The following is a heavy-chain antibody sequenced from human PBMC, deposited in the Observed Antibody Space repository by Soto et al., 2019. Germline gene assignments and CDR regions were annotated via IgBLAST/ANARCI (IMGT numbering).Heavy chain of an antibody. CDR3: VPAAAGKPNYY. J-gene: IGHJ4*02. CDR1: GITFSIYW. CDR2: IKQDGSEK. D-gene: IGHD6-13*01. Sequence: EVQLVESGGGLVQPGGSLRLSCAGSGITFSIYWMSWVRQAPGKGLEWVANIKQDGSEKYYVDSVKGRVTISRDNAKSSLYLQMNSLRAEDTAVYYCVPAAAGKPNYYWGQGTLVTVSS. V-gene: IGHV3-7*01.